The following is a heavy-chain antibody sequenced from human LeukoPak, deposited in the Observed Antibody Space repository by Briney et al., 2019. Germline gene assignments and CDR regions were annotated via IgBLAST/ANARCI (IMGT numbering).Heavy chain of an antibody. V-gene: IGHV3-15*01. J-gene: IGHJ4*02. CDR3: TPQATTVTYCPPFDY. CDR1: GFTFSNAW. CDR2: IKSKTDGGTT. Sequence: GGSLRLSCAASGFTFSNAWMSWVRQAPGKGLEWVGRIKSKTDGGTTDYAAPVKGRFTISRDDSKNTLYLQMNSLKTEDTAVYYCTPQATTVTYCPPFDYWGQGTLVTVSS. D-gene: IGHD4-17*01.